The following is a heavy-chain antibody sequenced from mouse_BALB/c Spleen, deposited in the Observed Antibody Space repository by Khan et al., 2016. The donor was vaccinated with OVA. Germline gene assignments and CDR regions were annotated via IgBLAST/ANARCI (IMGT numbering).Heavy chain of an antibody. D-gene: IGHD2-14*01. Sequence: VELVESGAELARPGASVKMSCKASGYTFTSYTMHWVKQRPGQGLEWIGYINPSNSYTNYNQNFKDKATLTADKSSSTAYMQLSSLTSEDSAVYYCAREGAYYRSDGWFAYWGQGTLVTVSA. CDR3: AREGAYYRSDGWFAY. CDR2: INPSNSYT. V-gene: IGHV1-4*01. CDR1: GYTFTSYT. J-gene: IGHJ3*01.